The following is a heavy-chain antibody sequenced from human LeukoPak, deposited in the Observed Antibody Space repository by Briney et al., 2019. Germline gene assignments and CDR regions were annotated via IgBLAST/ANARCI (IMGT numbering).Heavy chain of an antibody. CDR1: GGSVSSGSYY. Sequence: PSETLSLTCTVSGGSVSSGSYYWSWIRQPPGKGLESIGYIYYSGSTNYNPSLKSRVTMSVDTSKNQFSLKLSSVTAADTAVYYCARADCSGGSCYAFDIWGQGTMVTVSS. CDR3: ARADCSGGSCYAFDI. D-gene: IGHD2-15*01. CDR2: IYYSGST. V-gene: IGHV4-61*01. J-gene: IGHJ3*02.